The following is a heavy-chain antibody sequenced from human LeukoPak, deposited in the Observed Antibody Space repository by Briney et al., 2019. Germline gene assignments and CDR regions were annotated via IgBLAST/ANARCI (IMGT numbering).Heavy chain of an antibody. CDR1: GFTFSSYG. V-gene: IGHV3-30*18. J-gene: IGHJ4*02. D-gene: IGHD5-12*01. Sequence: GGSLRLSCAASGFTFSSYGMHWVRQAPGKGLEWVAVISYDGSNKYYADSVKGRFTISRDNSKNTLYLQMNGLRAEDTAVYYCAKDNSGYALGYFDYWGQGTLVTVSS. CDR2: ISYDGSNK. CDR3: AKDNSGYALGYFDY.